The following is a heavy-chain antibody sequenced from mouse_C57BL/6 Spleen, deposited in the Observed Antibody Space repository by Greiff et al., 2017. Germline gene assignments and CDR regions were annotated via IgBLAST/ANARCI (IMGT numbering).Heavy chain of an antibody. CDR1: GFTFSDYG. J-gene: IGHJ4*01. D-gene: IGHD3-1*01. CDR2: ISSGSSTI. V-gene: IGHV5-17*01. CDR3: ARLSGDYYAMDY. Sequence: DVHLVESGGGLVKPGGSLKLSCAASGFTFSDYGMHWVRQAPEKGLEWVAYISSGSSTIYYADTVKGRFTISRDNAKNTLFLQMTSLRSEDTAMYYCARLSGDYYAMDYWGQGTSVTVSS.